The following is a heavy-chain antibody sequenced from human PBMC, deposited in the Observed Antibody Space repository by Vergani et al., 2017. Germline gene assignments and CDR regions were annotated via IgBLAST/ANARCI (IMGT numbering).Heavy chain of an antibody. J-gene: IGHJ4*02. CDR2: ISSSSSYI. V-gene: IGHV3-21*01. CDR3: ARAFGITGTTGFDY. D-gene: IGHD1-20*01. Sequence: VQLVESGGGVVQPGGSLRLSCAASGFTFSSYSMNWVRQAPGKGLEWVSSISSSSSYIYYADSVKGRFTISRDNAKNSLYLQMNSLRAEDTAVYYCARAFGITGTTGFDYWGQGTLVTVSS. CDR1: GFTFSSYS.